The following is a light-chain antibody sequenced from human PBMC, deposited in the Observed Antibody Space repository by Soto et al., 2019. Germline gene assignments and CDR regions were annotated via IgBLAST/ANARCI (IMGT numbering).Light chain of an antibody. Sequence: EIVLTQSPGTLSLSPGERATLSCRASQSVSNNYLAWYQQKPGQAPRLLIYGASGRANGIPDRFSGSGSGTEFSLTIMRLEPEDFSVYFCQQYDNARAFTFGQGTKLEIK. CDR2: GAS. V-gene: IGKV3-20*01. CDR3: QQYDNARAFT. CDR1: QSVSNNY. J-gene: IGKJ2*01.